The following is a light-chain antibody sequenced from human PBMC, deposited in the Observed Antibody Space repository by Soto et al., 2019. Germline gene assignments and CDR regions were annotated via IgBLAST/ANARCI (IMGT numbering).Light chain of an antibody. J-gene: IGKJ2*01. CDR3: RQYDNLSGT. Sequence: DIQMTQSPSSLSASVGDRVTITCQASQDISNYLNWYQQKPGKAPKLLIYDASNLETGVPSRFSGSGSGTDFTFTISSLQPEDIATYYCRQYDNLSGTFGQGTKLEIK. CDR1: QDISNY. V-gene: IGKV1-33*01. CDR2: DAS.